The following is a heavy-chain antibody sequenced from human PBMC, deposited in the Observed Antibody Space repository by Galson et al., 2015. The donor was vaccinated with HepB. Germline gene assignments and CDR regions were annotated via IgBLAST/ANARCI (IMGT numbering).Heavy chain of an antibody. D-gene: IGHD2-2*01. J-gene: IGHJ6*02. Sequence: SLRLSCAASGFTFSNAWMSWVRQAPGKGLEWVGRIKSRTDGGTTDYAAPVKGRFTISRDDSKNTLYLQMNSLKTEDTAVYYCTTDAAVVVPAAYYYYGMDVWGQGTTVTVSS. CDR2: IKSRTDGGTT. CDR3: TTDAAVVVPAAYYYYGMDV. CDR1: GFTFSNAW. V-gene: IGHV3-15*01.